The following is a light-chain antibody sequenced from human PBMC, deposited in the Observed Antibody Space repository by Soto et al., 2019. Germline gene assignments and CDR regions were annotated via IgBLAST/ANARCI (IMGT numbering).Light chain of an antibody. CDR1: QDIGNW. CDR2: SYS. V-gene: IGKV1-12*01. J-gene: IGKJ5*01. CDR3: QQAKSFPIT. Sequence: DDQVTQSXPSMASSVVYIVPITGLSSQDIGNWMTWYQQKPGKAPKLLIYSYSTLVRGVPSRFSGSGSGTEFTITISGLQPEDSLTYYCQQAKSFPITFGQGTQLEIK.